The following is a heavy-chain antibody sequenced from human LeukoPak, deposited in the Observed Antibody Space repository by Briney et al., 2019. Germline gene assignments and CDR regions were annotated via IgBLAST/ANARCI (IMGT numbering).Heavy chain of an antibody. CDR1: GFTFSSYS. CDR2: ISSSSSYI. Sequence: GGSLRLSCAASGFTFSSYSMNWVRQAPGKGLEWVSSISSSSSYIYYADSVKGRFTISRDNAKNSLYLQMNSLRAEDTAVYHCAKGLQWLGLQPFDYWGQGTLVTVSS. J-gene: IGHJ4*02. CDR3: AKGLQWLGLQPFDY. V-gene: IGHV3-21*01. D-gene: IGHD6-19*01.